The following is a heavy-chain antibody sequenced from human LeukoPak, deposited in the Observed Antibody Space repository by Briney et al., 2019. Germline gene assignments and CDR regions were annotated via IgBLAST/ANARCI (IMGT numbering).Heavy chain of an antibody. CDR2: IYSGGST. J-gene: IGHJ4*02. CDR3: ARAGYSYGIFDY. CDR1: GFTFSDYY. Sequence: GGSLRLSCAASGFTFSDYYMNWIRQAPGKGLEWVSVIYSGGSTYYADSVKGRFTISRDNSKNTLYLQMNSLRAEDTAVYYCARAGYSYGIFDYWGQGTLVTVSS. D-gene: IGHD5-18*01. V-gene: IGHV3-66*01.